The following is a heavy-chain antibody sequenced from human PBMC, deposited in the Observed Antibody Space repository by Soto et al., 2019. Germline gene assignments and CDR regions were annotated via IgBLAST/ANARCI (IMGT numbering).Heavy chain of an antibody. CDR3: ATEPPDKYYYYYMDV. J-gene: IGHJ6*03. V-gene: IGHV1-3*01. D-gene: IGHD1-1*01. Sequence: ASVKVSCKASGCTFSSHGINWVRQAPGQRLEWMGWINAGNGNTKYSQKFQGRVTITRDTSASTAYMELSSLRSEDTAVYYCATEPPDKYYYYYMDVWGKGTTVTVSS. CDR2: INAGNGNT. CDR1: GCTFSSHG.